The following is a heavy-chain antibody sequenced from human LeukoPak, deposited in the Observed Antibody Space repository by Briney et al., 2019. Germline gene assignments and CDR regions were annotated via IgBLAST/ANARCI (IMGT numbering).Heavy chain of an antibody. CDR3: ARERSGHDHYHYYYYMDV. CDR1: GYTFTSYD. J-gene: IGHJ6*03. CDR2: MNPNSGNT. V-gene: IGHV1-8*01. Sequence: ASVKVSCKASGYTFTSYDINWVRQATGQGLEWMGWMNPNSGNTGYAQKFQGRVTMTRNTSMTTVYMELSSLRSEDTAVYYCARERSGHDHYHYYYYMDVWGKGSTVTVSS. D-gene: IGHD5-12*01.